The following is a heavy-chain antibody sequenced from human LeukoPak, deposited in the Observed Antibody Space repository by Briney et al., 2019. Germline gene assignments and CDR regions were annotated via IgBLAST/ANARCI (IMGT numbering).Heavy chain of an antibody. CDR2: ISSSSSTI. Sequence: GGSLRLSCAASGFTFSSYGMHWVRQAPGKGLEWVSYISSSSSTIYYADSVKGRFTISRDNAKNSLYLQMNTLRAEDTAVYYCARDRHKYNYDSGGYPPYWGQGTLVTVSS. V-gene: IGHV3-48*01. CDR1: GFTFSSYG. J-gene: IGHJ4*02. CDR3: ARDRHKYNYDSGGYPPY. D-gene: IGHD3-22*01.